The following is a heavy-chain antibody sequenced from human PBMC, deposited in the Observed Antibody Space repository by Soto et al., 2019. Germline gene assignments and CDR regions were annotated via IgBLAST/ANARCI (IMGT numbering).Heavy chain of an antibody. J-gene: IGHJ4*02. CDR1: GGSISSGGYY. D-gene: IGHD2-15*01. CDR3: ARSGGLGYCSGGSCYSIDFDY. CDR2: IYYSGST. V-gene: IGHV4-31*03. Sequence: PSETLSLTCTVSGGSISSGGYYWSWIRQHPGKGREWIGYIYYSGSTYYNPSLKSRVTISVDTSKNQFSLKLSSVTAADTAVYYCARSGGLGYCSGGSCYSIDFDYWGQGTLVTVS.